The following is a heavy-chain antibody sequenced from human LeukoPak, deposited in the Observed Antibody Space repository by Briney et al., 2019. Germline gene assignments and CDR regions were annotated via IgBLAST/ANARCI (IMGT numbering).Heavy chain of an antibody. CDR3: ARWEFGELLWDY. J-gene: IGHJ4*02. Sequence: ASVKVSCKASGYTFTGYYMHWVRQAPGQGLEWMGWINPNSVGTNYAQKFQGRVTMTRDTSISTAYMELSRLRSDDTAVYYCARWEFGELLWDYWGQGTLVTVSS. CDR1: GYTFTGYY. V-gene: IGHV1-2*02. D-gene: IGHD3-10*01. CDR2: INPNSVGT.